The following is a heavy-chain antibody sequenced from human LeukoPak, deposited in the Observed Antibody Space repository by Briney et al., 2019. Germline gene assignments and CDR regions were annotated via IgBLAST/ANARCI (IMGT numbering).Heavy chain of an antibody. CDR1: GFTASSNY. V-gene: IGHV3-53*01. D-gene: IGHD3-22*01. CDR3: ARDHYDNSGYYHDY. CDR2: IYRGGST. Sequence: PGGSLRLSCAASGFTASSNYMSWVRQAPGKGLEWVSVIYRGGSTYYADSVKGRFTISRDNSKNTLYLQMNSLRAEDTAVYYCARDHYDNSGYYHDYWGQGTLVTVSS. J-gene: IGHJ4*02.